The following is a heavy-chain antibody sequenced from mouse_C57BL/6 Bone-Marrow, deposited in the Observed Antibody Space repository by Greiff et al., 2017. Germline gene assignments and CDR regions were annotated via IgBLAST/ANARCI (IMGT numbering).Heavy chain of an antibody. CDR2: IWWDDDK. CDR3: ARIALTGSWFAY. CDR1: GFSLSTFGMG. Sequence: QVTLKVSGPGLLQPSQPLSLTCSFSGFSLSTFGMGVGWIRQPAGKGLEWLAHIWWDDDKYYNPALKSRLTISKDTAKNQVFLKIANVDTADTATYYFARIALTGSWFAYCGQGTLVTVSA. J-gene: IGHJ3*01. V-gene: IGHV8-8*01. D-gene: IGHD4-1*01.